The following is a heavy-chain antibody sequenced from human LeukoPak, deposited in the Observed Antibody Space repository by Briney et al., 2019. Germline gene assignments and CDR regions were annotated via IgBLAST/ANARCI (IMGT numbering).Heavy chain of an antibody. V-gene: IGHV4-39*07. J-gene: IGHJ4*02. CDR1: GGSISSSAYY. D-gene: IGHD2-2*01. CDR3: ARGVKAAAIEI. Sequence: PSETLSLTCTVSGGSISSSAYYWSWIRQPPGKGLEWIGEINHSGSTNYNPSLKSRVTISVDTSKNQFSLKLSSVTAADTAVYYCARGVKAAAIEIWGQGTLVTVSS. CDR2: INHSGST.